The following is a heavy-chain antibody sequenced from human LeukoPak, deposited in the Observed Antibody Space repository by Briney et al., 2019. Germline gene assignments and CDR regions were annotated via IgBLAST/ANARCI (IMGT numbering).Heavy chain of an antibody. J-gene: IGHJ4*02. Sequence: GGSLRLSCAASGFTFSSYAMHWVRQAPGKGLEWVAVISYDGSNKYYADSVKGRFTISRDNSKNTLYLQMNSLRAEDTAVYYCARSLLDYDSSGYSLIDYWGQGTLVTVSS. V-gene: IGHV3-30-3*01. CDR2: ISYDGSNK. CDR3: ARSLLDYDSSGYSLIDY. D-gene: IGHD3-22*01. CDR1: GFTFSSYA.